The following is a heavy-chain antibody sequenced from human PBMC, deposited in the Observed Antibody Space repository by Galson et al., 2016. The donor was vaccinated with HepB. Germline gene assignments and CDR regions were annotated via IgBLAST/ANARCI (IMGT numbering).Heavy chain of an antibody. D-gene: IGHD2-15*01. Sequence: SLRLSCAASGFSFSNAWMTWVRQAPGKGLEWVGRIKSKTDGETTDYAAPAKGRFTISRDDSKKTLYLQMNSLKIEDTAVYYCTTGWVAWGQGTLVTVSS. CDR2: IKSKTDGETT. CDR1: GFSFSNAW. V-gene: IGHV3-15*01. CDR3: TTGWVA. J-gene: IGHJ5*02.